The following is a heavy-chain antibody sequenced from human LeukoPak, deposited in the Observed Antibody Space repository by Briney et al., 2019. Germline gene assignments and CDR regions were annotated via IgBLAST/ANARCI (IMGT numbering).Heavy chain of an antibody. CDR3: ARGIKYQLLYYYYGMDV. D-gene: IGHD2-2*01. J-gene: IGHJ6*02. CDR1: GGTFSSYA. V-gene: IGHV1-18*01. Sequence: ASVKVSCKASGGTFSSYAISWVRQAPGQGLEWMGWISAYNGNTNYAQKLQGRVTMTTGTSTSTAYMELRSLRSDDTAVYYCARGIKYQLLYYYYGMDVWGQGTTVTVSS. CDR2: ISAYNGNT.